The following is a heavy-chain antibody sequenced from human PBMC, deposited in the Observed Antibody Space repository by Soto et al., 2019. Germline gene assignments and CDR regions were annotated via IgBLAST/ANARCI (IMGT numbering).Heavy chain of an antibody. J-gene: IGHJ4*02. V-gene: IGHV1-46*01. D-gene: IGHD3-16*01. CDR1: GYTFTSYS. CDR3: AIGFWGTRCYYFDY. CDR2: ISHRDGIT. Sequence: QVQLVQSGAEVKKPGASVKVSCKASGYTFTSYSIHWVRQAPGQGLEWMGIISHRDGITNYAQKFQGRVAMTRDTSTSTVFMDLSSLRSDYTAVYYCAIGFWGTRCYYFDYWGQGTLVTVSS.